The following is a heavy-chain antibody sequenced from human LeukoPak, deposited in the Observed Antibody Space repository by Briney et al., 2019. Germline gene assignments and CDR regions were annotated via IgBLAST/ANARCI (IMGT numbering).Heavy chain of an antibody. CDR1: GGSISSYY. J-gene: IGHJ6*03. CDR3: ARTTEAHSWRTRYYDYYMDV. CDR2: IYYSGST. V-gene: IGHV4-59*01. D-gene: IGHD6-13*01. Sequence: SETLSLTCTVSGGSISSYYWSWIRQPPGKGLEWIGYIYYSGSTNYNPSLKSRVTISVDTSKNQFSLKLSSVTAADTAVYYCARTTEAHSWRTRYYDYYMDVWGKGTTVTASS.